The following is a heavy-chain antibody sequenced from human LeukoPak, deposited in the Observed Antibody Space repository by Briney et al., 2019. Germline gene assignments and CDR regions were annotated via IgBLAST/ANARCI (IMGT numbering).Heavy chain of an antibody. CDR2: IYTRGST. CDR1: GGSISSGRYY. Sequence: SQTLSLTCNVSGGSISSGRYYWSWIRQPAGKGLEWIGRIYTRGSTNYNPSLKSRVTMSVDTSKNQFSLKLKSVTAADTAVYYCARWLQFHGDYWGQGTLVTVSS. J-gene: IGHJ4*02. D-gene: IGHD5-24*01. CDR3: ARWLQFHGDY. V-gene: IGHV4-61*02.